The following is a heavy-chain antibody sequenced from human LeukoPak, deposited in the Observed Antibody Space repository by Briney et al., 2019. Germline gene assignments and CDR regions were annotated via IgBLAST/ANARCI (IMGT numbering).Heavy chain of an antibody. CDR2: INTDGSST. CDR1: GFTFSSYW. Sequence: PGGSLRLSCAASGFTFSSYWMHWVRQAPGKGLVWVSRINTDGSSTSYADSVEGRFTISRDNAKNTLYLQMNSLRAEDTAVYYCARESGIAAALDLWGQGTLVTVSS. J-gene: IGHJ5*02. CDR3: ARESGIAAALDL. D-gene: IGHD6-13*01. V-gene: IGHV3-74*01.